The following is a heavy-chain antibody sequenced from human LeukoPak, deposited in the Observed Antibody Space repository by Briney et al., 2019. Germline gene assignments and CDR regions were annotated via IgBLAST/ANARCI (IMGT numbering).Heavy chain of an antibody. V-gene: IGHV4-4*07. J-gene: IGHJ4*02. CDR2: IYTSGST. Sequence: PSETLSLTCTVSGGSISSYYWSWIRQPAGKGLEWIGRIYTSGSTNYNPSLKSRVTMSVDTSKNQFSLKLSSVTAADTAVYYCARGSVRYFDWLLENYFDYWGQGTLVTVSS. CDR3: ARGSVRYFDWLLENYFDY. CDR1: GGSISSYY. D-gene: IGHD3-9*01.